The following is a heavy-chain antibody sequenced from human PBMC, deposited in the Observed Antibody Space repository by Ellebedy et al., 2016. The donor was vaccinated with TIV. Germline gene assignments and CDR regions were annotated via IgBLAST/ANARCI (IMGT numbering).Heavy chain of an antibody. Sequence: GESLKISCVASGLTFSDHYMDWVRQAPGKGLEWLGCIGNNPNTFSTQYAASVKGRFTIPRDDSKNSLYLQMNTLKTEDTAIYYCARIGYSAAEFDFWGQGTLVTVSS. D-gene: IGHD1-26*01. V-gene: IGHV3-72*01. CDR1: GLTFSDHY. CDR3: ARIGYSAAEFDF. CDR2: IGNNPNTFST. J-gene: IGHJ4*02.